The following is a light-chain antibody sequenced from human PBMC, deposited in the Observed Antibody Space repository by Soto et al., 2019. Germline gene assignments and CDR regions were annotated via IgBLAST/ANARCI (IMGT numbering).Light chain of an antibody. CDR2: DAS. Sequence: EIVLTQSPATLYLSPGERATLSCRASQSVSSYLALYQQKPGQAPRLLIYDASNRATGIPARFSGSGSWTDFTPTISSLEPEDYAVYYCQQRSNWPPETFGQGTKVEIK. CDR3: QQRSNWPPET. CDR1: QSVSSY. V-gene: IGKV3-11*01. J-gene: IGKJ1*01.